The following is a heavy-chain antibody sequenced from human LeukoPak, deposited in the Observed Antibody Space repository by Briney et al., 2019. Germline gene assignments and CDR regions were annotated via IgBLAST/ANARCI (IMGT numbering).Heavy chain of an antibody. Sequence: PSETLSLTCAVYGGSFSGYYWSWIRQPPGKGLEWIGEINHSGSTNYNPSLKSRVTISVDTSKNQFSLKLSSVTAADTAVYYCARIDYGDYVAYWGRGTLVTVSS. J-gene: IGHJ4*02. V-gene: IGHV4-34*01. CDR2: INHSGST. D-gene: IGHD4-17*01. CDR3: ARIDYGDYVAY. CDR1: GGSFSGYY.